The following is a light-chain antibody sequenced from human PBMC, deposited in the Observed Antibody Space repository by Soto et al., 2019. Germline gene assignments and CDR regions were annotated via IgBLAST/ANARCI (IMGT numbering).Light chain of an antibody. J-gene: IGKJ2*01. CDR1: QSISVY. CDR3: QQPYRTPYT. CDR2: AAS. Sequence: DIQVTQSPSSLPVSIGDRITITCRSSQSISVYLNWYQKKPGTPPKLLIYAASNLQGGVPSRFSGRGSGTDFTLTISSLQPEDFATYYCQQPYRTPYTFGQGTKREI. V-gene: IGKV1-39*01.